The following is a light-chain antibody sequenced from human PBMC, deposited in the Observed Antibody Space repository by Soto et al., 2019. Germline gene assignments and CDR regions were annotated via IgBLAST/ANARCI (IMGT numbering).Light chain of an antibody. CDR1: QSVSSSY. V-gene: IGKV3-20*01. CDR3: QQYGNSPEIT. J-gene: IGKJ5*01. CDR2: GAS. Sequence: EVVLTQSPGTLSLSPGERATLSCRASQSVSSSYLAWYQHKPGQAPRLLIYGASSRATGIPDRFSGGGSGTDFTLTISRLEPEDFEVYYCQQYGNSPEITFGQGTRLEI.